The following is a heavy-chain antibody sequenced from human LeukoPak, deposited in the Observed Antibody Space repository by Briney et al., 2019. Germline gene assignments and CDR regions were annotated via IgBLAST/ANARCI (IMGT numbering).Heavy chain of an antibody. V-gene: IGHV1-2*04. CDR2: INPNSGGT. CDR1: GYTFTTYS. Sequence: GASVKVSCKTSGYTFTTYSIHWVRQAPGQGLEWMAWINPNSGGTNYAQKFQGWVTMTRDTSISTAYMELSRLTSDDTAVYYCARGGYDLDYWGQGTLVTVSS. D-gene: IGHD3-22*01. CDR3: ARGGYDLDY. J-gene: IGHJ4*02.